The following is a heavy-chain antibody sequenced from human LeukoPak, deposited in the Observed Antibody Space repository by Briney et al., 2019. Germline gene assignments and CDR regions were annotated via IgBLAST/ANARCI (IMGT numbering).Heavy chain of an antibody. CDR1: GGSISSLNL. D-gene: IGHD5-18*01. V-gene: IGHV4-4*02. Sequence: SGTLSLTCAVSGGSISSLNLWSWLRQPPGKGLEWVGEMYLDGRTNFHPSVRGRVTIFIDKPKNQLSLQLTSVTAADTAVYYCAGGVLGYSYGYVSWGQGTLVTVSS. CDR2: MYLDGRT. J-gene: IGHJ4*02. CDR3: AGGVLGYSYGYVS.